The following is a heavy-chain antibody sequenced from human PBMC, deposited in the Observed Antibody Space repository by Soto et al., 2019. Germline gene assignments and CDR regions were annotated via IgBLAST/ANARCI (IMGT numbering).Heavy chain of an antibody. J-gene: IGHJ6*02. D-gene: IGHD4-4*01. CDR1: VGSISSYY. Sequence: SETLSLTCTVSVGSISSYYWSWIRQPPGKGLEWIGYIYYSGSTNYNPSLKSRVTISVDTSKNQFSLKLSSVTAADTAVYYCARASSSNWDYYYYGMDVWGQGTTVTVSS. V-gene: IGHV4-59*01. CDR2: IYYSGST. CDR3: ARASSSNWDYYYYGMDV.